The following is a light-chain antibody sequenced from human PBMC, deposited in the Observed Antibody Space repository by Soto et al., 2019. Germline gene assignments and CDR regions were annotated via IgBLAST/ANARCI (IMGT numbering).Light chain of an antibody. Sequence: EIVLTQSPGTLSLSPGERATLSCRASQSLSSNYLAWYQQKPGQAPRLLIYGASNRANGIPDRFSGSGSGTDFTLTISRLEPEDFAVFYCHQCDSSPWTFGQGTKVEIK. CDR1: QSLSSNY. CDR3: HQCDSSPWT. V-gene: IGKV3-20*01. J-gene: IGKJ1*01. CDR2: GAS.